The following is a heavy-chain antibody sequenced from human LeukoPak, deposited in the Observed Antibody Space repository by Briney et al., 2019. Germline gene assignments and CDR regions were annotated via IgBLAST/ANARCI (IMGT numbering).Heavy chain of an antibody. D-gene: IGHD7-27*01. J-gene: IGHJ4*02. CDR2: ISGSGDST. CDR1: GFTFSSYA. Sequence: PGGSLRLPCAASGFTFSSYAMSWVRQAPGKGLEWVSAISGSGDSTYSTDSVKGRFTISRDNSKNTLYLQMNSLRAEDTAVYYCAKKVPANWGSYFDYWGQGTLVTVSS. V-gene: IGHV3-23*01. CDR3: AKKVPANWGSYFDY.